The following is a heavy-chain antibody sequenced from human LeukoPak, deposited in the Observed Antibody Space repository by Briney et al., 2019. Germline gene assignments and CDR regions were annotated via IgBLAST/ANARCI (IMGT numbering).Heavy chain of an antibody. D-gene: IGHD3-22*01. CDR2: ISSSGSTI. CDR1: GFTVSNYG. V-gene: IGHV3-48*04. J-gene: IGHJ3*02. CDR3: ASSYDSSGYYPGNGAFDI. Sequence: GGSLRLSCAASGFTVSNYGMTWVRQAPGKGLEWVSYISSSGSTIYYADSVKGRFTISRDNAKNSLYLQMNSLRAEDTAVYYCASSYDSSGYYPGNGAFDIWGQGTMVTVSS.